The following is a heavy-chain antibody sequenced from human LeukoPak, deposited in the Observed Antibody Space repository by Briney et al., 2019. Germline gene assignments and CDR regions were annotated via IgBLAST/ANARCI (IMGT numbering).Heavy chain of an antibody. V-gene: IGHV1-2*02. J-gene: IGHJ4*02. D-gene: IGHD1-26*01. CDR1: GYTFTGYY. Sequence: ASVKVSCKASGYTFTGYYMHWVRQAPGQGLEWMGWINPNSGGTNYARKFQGRVTMTRDTSISTAYMELSRLRSDDTAVYYCAREVGATVTEDCDYWGQGTLVTVSS. CDR2: INPNSGGT. CDR3: AREVGATVTEDCDY.